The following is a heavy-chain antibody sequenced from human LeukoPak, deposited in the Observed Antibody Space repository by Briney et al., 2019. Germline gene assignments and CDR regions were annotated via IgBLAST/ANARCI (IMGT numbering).Heavy chain of an antibody. CDR1: GFTFSSYG. D-gene: IGHD3-22*01. CDR2: IRYDGSNK. J-gene: IGHJ6*02. V-gene: IGHV3-30*02. Sequence: PGGSLRLSCAASGFTFSSYGMHWVRQAPGKGLEWVAFIRYDGSNKYYADSVKGRFTISRDNAKNSLYLQMNSLRAEDTAVYYCAKVSVLDYDSSGYSLYYGMDVWGQGTTVTVSS. CDR3: AKVSVLDYDSSGYSLYYGMDV.